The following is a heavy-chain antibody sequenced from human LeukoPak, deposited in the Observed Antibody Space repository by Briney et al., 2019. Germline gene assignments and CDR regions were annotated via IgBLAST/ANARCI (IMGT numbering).Heavy chain of an antibody. CDR2: IIPIFGIA. Sequence: GASVKVSCKASGGTFSSYAISWVRQAPGQGLEWMGRIIPIFGIANYAQTFQGRVTITADKSTSTAYMELSSLRSEDTAVYYCATPSPEMATIIGLGVYYYGMDVWGQGTTVTVSS. CDR1: GGTFSSYA. J-gene: IGHJ6*02. V-gene: IGHV1-69*10. D-gene: IGHD5-24*01. CDR3: ATPSPEMATIIGLGVYYYGMDV.